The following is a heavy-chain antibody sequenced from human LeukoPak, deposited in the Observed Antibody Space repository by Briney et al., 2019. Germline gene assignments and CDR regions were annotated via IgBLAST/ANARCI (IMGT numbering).Heavy chain of an antibody. J-gene: IGHJ1*01. CDR1: GFTFSSYG. CDR3: AKEDYDFWSGSPNRFQH. V-gene: IGHV3-30*02. Sequence: GGSLRLSCAASGFTFSSYGMHWVRQAPGKGLEWVAFIRYDGSNKYYADSVKGRFTISRDNSKNTLYLQMNSLRAEDTAVYYCAKEDYDFWSGSPNRFQHWGQGTLVTVSS. CDR2: IRYDGSNK. D-gene: IGHD3-3*01.